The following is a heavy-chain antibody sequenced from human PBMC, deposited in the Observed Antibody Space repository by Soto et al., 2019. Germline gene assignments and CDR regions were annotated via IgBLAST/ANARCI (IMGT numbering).Heavy chain of an antibody. V-gene: IGHV5-51*01. CDR3: AASIFYYGMDV. Sequence: GESLKISCKGPGYTFTNYWIGWVRQMPGKGPEWMGISYPGDSDTKYNPSFQGQVTISADKSITTTYLQWSSLKASDTAIYYCAASIFYYGMDVWGQGTTVTVSS. J-gene: IGHJ6*02. CDR2: SYPGDSDT. CDR1: GYTFTNYW.